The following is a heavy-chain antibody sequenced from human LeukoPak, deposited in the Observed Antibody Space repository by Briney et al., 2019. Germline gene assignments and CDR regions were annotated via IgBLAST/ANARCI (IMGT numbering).Heavy chain of an antibody. V-gene: IGHV1-2*02. J-gene: IGHJ5*02. D-gene: IGHD6-13*01. CDR3: ARADSSNWYWFDP. CDR1: GYTFTGYF. Sequence: ASVKVSCKASGYTFTGYFIHWLRQAPRQGLEWMGWINPNSGGTNYEQKFQGRVTMTRDTSMSTAHMELSSLRSDDTAVYYCARADSSNWYWFDPWGQGTLVTVSS. CDR2: INPNSGGT.